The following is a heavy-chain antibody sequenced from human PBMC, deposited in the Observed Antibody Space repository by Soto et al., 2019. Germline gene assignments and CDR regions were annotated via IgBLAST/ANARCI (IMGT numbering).Heavy chain of an antibody. CDR3: ARGIQWLGRGIYYYYYMDV. V-gene: IGHV4-34*01. J-gene: IGHJ6*03. Sequence: SETLSLTCAVYGGSFSGYYWSWIRQPPGKGLEWIGEINHSGSTNYNPSLKSRVTVSVDTSKNQFSLKLSSVTAADTAVYYCARGIQWLGRGIYYYYYMDVWGKGTTVTVSS. CDR1: GGSFSGYY. D-gene: IGHD6-19*01. CDR2: INHSGST.